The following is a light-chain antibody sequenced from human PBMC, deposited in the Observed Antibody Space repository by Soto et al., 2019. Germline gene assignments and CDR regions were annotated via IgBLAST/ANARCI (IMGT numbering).Light chain of an antibody. CDR3: QQRSNWPLT. V-gene: IGKV3-11*01. Sequence: EIVLTQSPATLSLSPGERATLSCRASQSVGTYFAWYQQKPGQAPRLLIYDASNRATGIPARFSGSGSGTDFTLTISSLEPEDFAVYYCQQRSNWPLTFGQGNKVEIK. CDR2: DAS. J-gene: IGKJ1*01. CDR1: QSVGTY.